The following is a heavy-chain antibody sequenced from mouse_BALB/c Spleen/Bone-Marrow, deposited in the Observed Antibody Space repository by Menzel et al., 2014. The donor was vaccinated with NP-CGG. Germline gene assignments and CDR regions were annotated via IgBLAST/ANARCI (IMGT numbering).Heavy chain of an antibody. CDR2: ISNGGGST. J-gene: IGHJ4*01. V-gene: IGHV5-12*02. Sequence: EVQLVESGGGLVQPGGSLKLSCATSGFTFRDYYMYWVRQTPKKRLEWVAYISNGGGSTYYPDTVKGRFTISRDNAKNTLYLQMSRLKSEDTAMYYCARQGTLDYWGQGTSVTVSS. CDR1: GFTFRDYY. CDR3: ARQGTLDY.